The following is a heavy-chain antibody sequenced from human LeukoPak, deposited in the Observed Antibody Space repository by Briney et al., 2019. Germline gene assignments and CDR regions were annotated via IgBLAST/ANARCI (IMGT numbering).Heavy chain of an antibody. CDR3: AKPRGATVTSYYSDY. CDR1: GCTFSNYA. D-gene: IGHD4-17*01. CDR2: ISGSGVRT. V-gene: IGHV3-23*01. J-gene: IGHJ4*02. Sequence: PGGALRLSCAASGCTFSNYAMSWVRQAPGKGVEWVSLISGSGVRTYYADSVKGRFTISRDNSKNTLYLQMNSLRDEDTAVYYCAKPRGATVTSYYSDYWGQGTLVTVSS.